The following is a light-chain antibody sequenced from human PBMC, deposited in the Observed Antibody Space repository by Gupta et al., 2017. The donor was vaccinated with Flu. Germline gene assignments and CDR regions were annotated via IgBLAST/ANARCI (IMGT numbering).Light chain of an antibody. Sequence: QFVLTQPPSVSAAAGQRVTISCPGGRYNVGTNYISWYQQVPGTVPTVLIYETDSRPSGVPDRFSGSKSGTSATLVITGLQTGDEADYYCGTWESRLNALLFGTGTRVTVL. CDR2: ETD. V-gene: IGLV1-51*02. CDR1: RYNVGTNY. CDR3: GTWESRLNALL. J-gene: IGLJ1*01.